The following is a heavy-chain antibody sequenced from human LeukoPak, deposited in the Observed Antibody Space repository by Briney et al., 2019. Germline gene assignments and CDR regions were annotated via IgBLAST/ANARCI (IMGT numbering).Heavy chain of an antibody. Sequence: SGTLSLTCAVYGGSFSGYYWSWIRQPPGKGLEWIGEINHSGSTNYNPSLKSRVTISVDTSKNQFSLKLSSVTAADTAVYYCARRVVPAALGVDYWGQGTLVTVSS. CDR2: INHSGST. CDR3: ARRVVPAALGVDY. J-gene: IGHJ4*02. D-gene: IGHD2-2*01. CDR1: GGSFSGYY. V-gene: IGHV4-34*01.